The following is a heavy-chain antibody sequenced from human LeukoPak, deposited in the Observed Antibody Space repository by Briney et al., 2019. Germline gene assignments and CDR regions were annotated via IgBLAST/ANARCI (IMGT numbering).Heavy chain of an antibody. Sequence: GGSLRLSCVASGFSFSRYWKSWVRQAPGKGLEWVANIKEDGSEQYYADSLKGRFTISRDNVKNSLYLHINSLRAEDTAVYYCARSGWPYYFDYWGQGTLVTVSS. CDR1: GFSFSRYW. D-gene: IGHD6-25*01. V-gene: IGHV3-7*01. CDR3: ARSGWPYYFDY. J-gene: IGHJ4*02. CDR2: IKEDGSEQ.